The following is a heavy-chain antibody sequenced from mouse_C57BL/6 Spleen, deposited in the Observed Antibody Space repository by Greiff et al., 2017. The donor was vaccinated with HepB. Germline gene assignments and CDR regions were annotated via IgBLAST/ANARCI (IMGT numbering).Heavy chain of an antibody. CDR3: TTDSWGYAPIAMDY. J-gene: IGHJ4*01. V-gene: IGHV14-1*01. CDR1: GFNIKDYH. D-gene: IGHD2-14*01. CDR2: IDPEDGDT. Sequence: VQLKQSGAELVRPGASVKLSCTASGFNIKDYHMHWVKQRPEQGLEWIGRIDPEDGDTEYASKFQGKATMTADTSSNTACLQLSSVTSEDTAVYYCTTDSWGYAPIAMDYWGQGTSVTVSS.